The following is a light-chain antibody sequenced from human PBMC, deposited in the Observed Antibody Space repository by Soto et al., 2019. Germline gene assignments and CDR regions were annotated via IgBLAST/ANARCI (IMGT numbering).Light chain of an antibody. Sequence: QSALTQPASVSGSPGQSITISCTGTSRDVGGYNFVSWYQQYPGEVPKLMIYEVGNRPSGVSNRFSGSKSGNTASLTISGLQAEDEADYYCSSYTSSSILVFGTGTKVTGL. CDR2: EVG. CDR1: SRDVGGYNF. CDR3: SSYTSSSILV. J-gene: IGLJ1*01. V-gene: IGLV2-14*01.